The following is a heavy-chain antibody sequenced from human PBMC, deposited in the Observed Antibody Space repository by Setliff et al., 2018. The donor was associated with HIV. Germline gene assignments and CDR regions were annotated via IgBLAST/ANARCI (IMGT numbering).Heavy chain of an antibody. CDR2: IDVNKGNT. V-gene: IGHV1-18*04. Sequence: ASVKVSCKASGYTFLGYDISWVRQAPGQGLEWMGWIDVNKGNTNYAEKFQGRVTLTTDTSTNTAYMEVRSLTSDDTAVYYCVRDGIIRTTRVFDYWGQGTLVTVSS. CDR1: GYTFLGYD. J-gene: IGHJ4*02. CDR3: VRDGIIRTTRVFDY. D-gene: IGHD3-16*02.